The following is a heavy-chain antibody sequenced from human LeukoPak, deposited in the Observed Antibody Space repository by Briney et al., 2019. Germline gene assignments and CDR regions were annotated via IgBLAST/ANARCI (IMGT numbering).Heavy chain of an antibody. V-gene: IGHV1-2*02. CDR1: GYTFTGYY. J-gene: IGHJ4*02. CDR3: ARDDGYSSGWYGTKLDY. CDR2: INPNSGGT. Sequence: ASVKVSCKASGYTFTGYYMHWVRQAPGQGPEWMGWINPNSGGTNYAQKFQGRVTMTRDTSISTAYMELSRLRSDDTAVYYCARDDGYSSGWYGTKLDYWGQGTLVTVSS. D-gene: IGHD6-19*01.